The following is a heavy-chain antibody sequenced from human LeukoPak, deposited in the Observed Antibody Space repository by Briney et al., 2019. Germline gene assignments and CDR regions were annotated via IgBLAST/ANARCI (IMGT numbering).Heavy chain of an antibody. Sequence: PGGSLRLSCAASGFTFSSYAMHWVRQAPGKGLEWVTVISYDGGNRYYVDSVKGRFTISRDNSKNTLYLQMNSLRGEDTAVYFCARDLTVHYLDYWGQGTLVVVSS. CDR1: GFTFSSYA. J-gene: IGHJ4*02. CDR2: ISYDGGNR. V-gene: IGHV3-30-3*01. CDR3: ARDLTVHYLDY.